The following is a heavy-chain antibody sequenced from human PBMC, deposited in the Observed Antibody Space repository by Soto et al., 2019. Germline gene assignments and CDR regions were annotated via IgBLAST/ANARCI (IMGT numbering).Heavy chain of an antibody. V-gene: IGHV2-5*01. CDR2: IYWNDDK. D-gene: IGHD1-26*01. Sequence: SGPTLVNPTQTLTLTCTFSGFSLSTSGVTVSWIRQPPGKALEWLALIYWNDDKRHSPSLKSRLTVTRDTSRNQVVLTMTNMDPVDTATYFCAQGRIVGATFRYWGQGTLVTVSS. J-gene: IGHJ4*02. CDR3: AQGRIVGATFRY. CDR1: GFSLSTSGVT.